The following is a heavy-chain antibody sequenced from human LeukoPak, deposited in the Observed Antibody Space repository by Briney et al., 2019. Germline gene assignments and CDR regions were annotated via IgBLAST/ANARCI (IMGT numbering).Heavy chain of an antibody. D-gene: IGHD6-13*01. CDR1: GGSISSYY. V-gene: IGHV4-59*01. J-gene: IGHJ1*01. Sequence: SETLSLTCTVSGGSISSYYWSWIRQPPGKGLEGLGYIYYSGSTNYNPSLKSRVTISVDTSKNQFSLKLSSVTAADTAVYYCARGGSSSWYPVPEYFQHWGQGTLVTVSS. CDR3: ARGGSSSWYPVPEYFQH. CDR2: IYYSGST.